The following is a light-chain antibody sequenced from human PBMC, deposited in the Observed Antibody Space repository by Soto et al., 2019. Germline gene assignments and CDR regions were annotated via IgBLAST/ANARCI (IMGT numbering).Light chain of an antibody. J-gene: IGKJ4*01. CDR2: AAS. CDR3: QQIFSTPLT. Sequence: DIQMTQSPSSLSAYVGDRVTRTCLASQTINIYLNWYQQKPGMAPKLLIHAASSLQSGVPSRFSGSGSGTDFTLTNPGLQPEDFATYYCQQIFSTPLTYGGGTKVEIK. V-gene: IGKV1-39*01. CDR1: QTINIY.